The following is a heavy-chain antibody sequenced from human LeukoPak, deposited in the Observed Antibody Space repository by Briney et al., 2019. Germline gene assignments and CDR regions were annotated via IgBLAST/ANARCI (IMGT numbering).Heavy chain of an antibody. J-gene: IGHJ4*02. CDR1: GFTFSSYS. Sequence: GGSLRLSCAASGFTFSSYSMNWVRQAPGKGLEWVSYISSSSSTIYYADSVKGRFTISRDNAKNSLYLQMNSLRAEDTAVYYCAREGRYYGSGSRYYFDYWGQGTLVTVSS. CDR3: AREGRYYGSGSRYYFDY. V-gene: IGHV3-48*04. D-gene: IGHD3-10*01. CDR2: ISSSSSTI.